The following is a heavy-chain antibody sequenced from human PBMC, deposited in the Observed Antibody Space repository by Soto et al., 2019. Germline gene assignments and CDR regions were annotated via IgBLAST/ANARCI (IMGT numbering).Heavy chain of an antibody. V-gene: IGHV4-31*03. CDR1: GGSISSGGYY. CDR2: IYYSGST. J-gene: IGHJ4*02. D-gene: IGHD3-22*01. Sequence: SETLSLTCTVSGGSISSGGYYWSWIRQHPGKGLEWIGYIYYSGSTYYNPSLKSRVTISVDTSKNQFSLKLSSVTAADTAVYYCARAQTGGYYDSSGYYFDYWGQGTLVTVSS. CDR3: ARAQTGGYYDSSGYYFDY.